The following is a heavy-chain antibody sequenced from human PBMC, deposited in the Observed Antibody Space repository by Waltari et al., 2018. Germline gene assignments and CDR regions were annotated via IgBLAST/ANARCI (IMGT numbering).Heavy chain of an antibody. D-gene: IGHD3-3*01. Sequence: LEWVAGINWVSGSIGYADSVKGRFTISRDNGKNSLYLEMKSLRIEDTALYYCAKSNNYDCGSGCPDHWGQGTLVTVSS. CDR2: INWVSGSI. V-gene: IGHV3-9*01. CDR3: AKSNNYDCGSGCPDH. J-gene: IGHJ4*02.